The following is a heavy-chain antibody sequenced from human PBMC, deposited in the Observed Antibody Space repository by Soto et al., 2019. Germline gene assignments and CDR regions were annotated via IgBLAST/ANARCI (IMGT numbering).Heavy chain of an antibody. Sequence: SETLSLTCTVSGDSISGGASFWSWIRQPPGKGLEWIANVYYSGSSYYNPSLKSRLTISVDTTKNQFSLQLKSMTAADTAVYYCARAVYCTTDNCWDDFYYYNLDVWGRGTSVTVSS. J-gene: IGHJ6*02. D-gene: IGHD1-1*01. V-gene: IGHV4-30-4*01. CDR1: GDSISGGASF. CDR3: ARAVYCTTDNCWDDFYYYNLDV. CDR2: VYYSGSS.